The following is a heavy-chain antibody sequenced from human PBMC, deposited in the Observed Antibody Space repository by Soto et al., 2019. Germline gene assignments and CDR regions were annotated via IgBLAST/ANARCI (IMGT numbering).Heavy chain of an antibody. CDR1: GFTFSSYG. D-gene: IGHD6-19*01. J-gene: IGHJ4*02. Sequence: GGSLRLSCAASGFTFSSYGMHWVRQAPGKGLEWVAVIWYDGSNKYYADSVKGRFTISRDNSKNTLYLQMNSLRAEDTAVYYCAKDRAEYSSGWYPFDYWGQGTLVTVSS. CDR2: IWYDGSNK. CDR3: AKDRAEYSSGWYPFDY. V-gene: IGHV3-30*02.